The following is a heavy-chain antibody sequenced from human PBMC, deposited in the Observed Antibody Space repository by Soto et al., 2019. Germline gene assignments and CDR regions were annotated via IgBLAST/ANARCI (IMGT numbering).Heavy chain of an antibody. J-gene: IGHJ4*02. D-gene: IGHD3-22*01. V-gene: IGHV4-30-4*01. Sequence: SQPLSLTCTVSEGSISSGDYYWSCNRQPQGKGLEWIGYIYYSGSTYYNPSLRSRVTISVDTSKNQFSLKLSSVTAADTAVYYCARDPTYYYDSSGYWGNLDWGQGTLVTVSS. CDR3: ARDPTYYYDSSGYWGNLD. CDR1: EGSISSGDYY. CDR2: IYYSGST.